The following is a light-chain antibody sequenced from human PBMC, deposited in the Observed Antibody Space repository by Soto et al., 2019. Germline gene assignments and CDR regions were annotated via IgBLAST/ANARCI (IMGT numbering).Light chain of an antibody. CDR1: QSVSSSY. CDR3: QQYDSSPVT. V-gene: IGKV3-20*01. CDR2: GAS. Sequence: EIVLTQSPGTLSLSPGERATLSCRASQSVSSSYLAWYQQKPGQAPRLLIYGASSRATGIPDRFSGSGSGSDFTLTISRLEPEDSAVYYYQQYDSSPVTFGPGTKVDIK. J-gene: IGKJ3*01.